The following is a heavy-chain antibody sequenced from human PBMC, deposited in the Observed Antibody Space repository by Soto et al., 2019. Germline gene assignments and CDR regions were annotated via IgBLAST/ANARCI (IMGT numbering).Heavy chain of an antibody. CDR1: GGSVSSGSYY. V-gene: IGHV4-61*01. Sequence: QVQLQESGPGLVKPSETLSLTCTVSGGSVSSGSYYWSWIRQPPGKGLEWIGYIYYSGSTNYNPSLKSRVTISVDTSKNQCSLKLSSVTAADTAVYYGARWWNLHYGDYWCQGTLVTVSS. D-gene: IGHD1-1*01. CDR2: IYYSGST. J-gene: IGHJ4*02. CDR3: ARWWNLHYGDY.